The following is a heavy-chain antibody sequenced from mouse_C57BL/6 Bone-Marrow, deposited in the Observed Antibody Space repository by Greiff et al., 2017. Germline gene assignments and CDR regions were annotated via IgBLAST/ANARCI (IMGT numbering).Heavy chain of an antibody. CDR1: GFTFSSYA. CDR2: ISDGGSYT. CDR3: ARDLSQLRLRFFAY. V-gene: IGHV5-4*01. Sequence: EVHLVESGGGLVKPGGSLKLSCAASGFTFSSYAMSWVRQTPEKRLEWVATISDGGSYTYYPDNVKGRFTISRDNAKNNLYLQMSHLKSEDTAMXYCARDLSQLRLRFFAYWGQGTLVTVSA. J-gene: IGHJ3*01. D-gene: IGHD3-2*02.